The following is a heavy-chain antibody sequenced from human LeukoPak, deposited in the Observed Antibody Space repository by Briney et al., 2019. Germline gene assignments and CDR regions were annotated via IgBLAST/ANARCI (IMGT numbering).Heavy chain of an antibody. V-gene: IGHV3-23*01. CDR2: ISGSGGST. CDR3: AKGTYFLPAAIPGLWY. J-gene: IGHJ4*02. D-gene: IGHD2-2*02. Sequence: GGSLRLSCAASGFTFSSYAMSWVRQAPGKGLEWVSAISGSGGSTYYADSVKGRFTISRDNSKSTLYLQMNSLRAEDTAVYYCAKGTYFLPAAIPGLWYWGQGTLVTVSS. CDR1: GFTFSSYA.